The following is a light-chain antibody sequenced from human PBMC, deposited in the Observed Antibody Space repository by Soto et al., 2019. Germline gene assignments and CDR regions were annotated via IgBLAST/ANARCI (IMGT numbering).Light chain of an antibody. CDR3: QTWGTGIHVV. V-gene: IGLV4-69*01. CDR1: SGHSSYA. Sequence: QPVLTQSPSASASLGASVKLTCTLSSGHSSYAIAWHQQQPEKGPRYLMKLDSDGSHTKGDAIPDRFSGSSSGAERYLTISGLQSEDEADYYCQTWGTGIHVVFGGGTMLTVL. CDR2: LDSDGSH. J-gene: IGLJ2*01.